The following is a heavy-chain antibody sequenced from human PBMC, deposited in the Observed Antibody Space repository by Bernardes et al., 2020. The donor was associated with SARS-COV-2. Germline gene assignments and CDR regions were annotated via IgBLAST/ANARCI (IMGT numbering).Heavy chain of an antibody. V-gene: IGHV1-18*01. CDR1: GYTFTSYG. Sequence: DAVQDSCKASGYTFTSYGISWVRQAPGQGLEWMGWISASNGTTTYAQKLQGRVTMTTDTSTSTAYMELRSLRSDDTAVYYCARVVPAAIGWDWFDHWGQGTLVTGSA. D-gene: IGHD2-2*01. J-gene: IGHJ5*02. CDR3: ARVVPAAIGWDWFDH. CDR2: ISASNGTT.